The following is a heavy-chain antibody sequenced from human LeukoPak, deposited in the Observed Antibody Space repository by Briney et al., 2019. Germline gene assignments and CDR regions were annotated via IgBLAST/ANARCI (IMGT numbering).Heavy chain of an antibody. CDR2: IYSGGST. CDR1: GFTVSSNY. D-gene: IGHD6-19*01. Sequence: PGGSLRLSCAASGFTVSSNYMSWVRQAPGKGLEWVSVIYSGGSTYYADSVKGRFTISRDNSKNTLYLQMNSLRAEDTAVYYCAKESSGWHKGFDYWGQGTLVTVSS. CDR3: AKESSGWHKGFDY. V-gene: IGHV3-66*01. J-gene: IGHJ4*02.